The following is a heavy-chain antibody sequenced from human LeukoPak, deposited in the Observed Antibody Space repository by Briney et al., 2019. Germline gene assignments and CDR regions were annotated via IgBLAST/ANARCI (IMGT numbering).Heavy chain of an antibody. Sequence: GGSLRLSCAASGFTFSSYAMYWVRQAPGKGLEWVAVISYDGSNKYYADSVKGRFTISRDNSKNTLYLQMNSLRAEDTAVYYCARVGGRYCSTTSCYFGSDYWGQGTLVTVSS. CDR3: ARVGGRYCSTTSCYFGSDY. D-gene: IGHD2-2*01. J-gene: IGHJ4*02. V-gene: IGHV3-30-3*01. CDR2: ISYDGSNK. CDR1: GFTFSSYA.